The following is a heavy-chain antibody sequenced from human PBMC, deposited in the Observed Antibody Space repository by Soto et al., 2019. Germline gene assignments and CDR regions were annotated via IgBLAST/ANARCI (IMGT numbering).Heavy chain of an antibody. CDR2: IDPSSGTT. Sequence: ASVKVSCKPSGYSFSNFYVHWVRQAPGQGLEWMGIIDPSSGTTSYTQKFQERVTMTRDTSMSTVYMELSRLRSEDTAVYYCAMGAVVVPNGLIAGMDVWGLGTTVTVSS. D-gene: IGHD2-15*01. J-gene: IGHJ6*02. CDR1: GYSFSNFY. CDR3: AMGAVVVPNGLIAGMDV. V-gene: IGHV1-46*01.